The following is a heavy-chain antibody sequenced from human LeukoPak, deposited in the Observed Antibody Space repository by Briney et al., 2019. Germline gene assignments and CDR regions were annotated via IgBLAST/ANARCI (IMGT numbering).Heavy chain of an antibody. Sequence: PGGTLRLSCAASGFTFSNYGMSWVRQAPGKGLEWVSSISSSSSYIYYADSVKGRFTISRDNAKNSLYLQMNSLRAEDTAVYYCARDWNYGDYFDYWGQGTLVTVSS. D-gene: IGHD1-7*01. CDR3: ARDWNYGDYFDY. CDR2: ISSSSSYI. J-gene: IGHJ4*02. CDR1: GFTFSNYG. V-gene: IGHV3-21*01.